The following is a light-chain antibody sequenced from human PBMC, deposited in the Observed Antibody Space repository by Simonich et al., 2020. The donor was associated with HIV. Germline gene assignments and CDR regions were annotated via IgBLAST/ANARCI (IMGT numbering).Light chain of an antibody. CDR2: WAS. CDR3: QQYYSTPPT. Sequence: DIVMTQSPDSLAVSLGERATINCKSSRTILYSSNNKNYLAWYQQKPGQPPKRLIYWASPRESGVPDRFSASGSGTDFTLTISSLQAEDVAVYSCQQYYSTPPTFGQGTKVEIK. CDR1: RTILYSSNNKNY. V-gene: IGKV4-1*01. J-gene: IGKJ1*01.